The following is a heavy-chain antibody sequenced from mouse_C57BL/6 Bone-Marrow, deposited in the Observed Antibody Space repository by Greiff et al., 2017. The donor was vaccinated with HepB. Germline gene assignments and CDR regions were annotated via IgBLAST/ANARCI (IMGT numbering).Heavy chain of an antibody. D-gene: IGHD1-1*01. J-gene: IGHJ4*01. Sequence: VQLKESGPGMVKPSQSLSLTCTVTGYSINSGYDWHWIRHFPGNNLEWMGYISYSGSTKYNPSLKSRISITPDTSKNHFFLKLDSVTTEDTATYYCARGGSSYAMDDWGQGPSVTVSS. CDR3: ARGGSSYAMDD. V-gene: IGHV3-1*01. CDR1: GYSINSGYD. CDR2: ISYSGST.